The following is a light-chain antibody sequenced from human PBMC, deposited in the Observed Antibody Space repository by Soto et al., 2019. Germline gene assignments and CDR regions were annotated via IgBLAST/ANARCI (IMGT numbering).Light chain of an antibody. J-gene: IGLJ2*01. V-gene: IGLV1-51*01. CDR3: GTWDNSLSVAV. Sequence: QAVLTQPPSVSAAPGQKVTISCSGSSSNIGQNYGSWYQHLPGTAPKLLIYDNDKRPSGIPDRFSGSKSGTSATLDITGLQTGDEADYYCGTWDNSLSVAVFGGGTKVTVL. CDR2: DND. CDR1: SSNIGQNY.